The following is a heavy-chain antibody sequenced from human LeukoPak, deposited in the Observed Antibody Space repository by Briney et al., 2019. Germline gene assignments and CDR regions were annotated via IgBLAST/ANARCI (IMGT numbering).Heavy chain of an antibody. Sequence: PGGSLRLSCAASGFTFSSYTMNWVRQAPGKGLQWVSTVSASSDIHYSDSVKGRFTISRDNARNSLYLQMNSLRDEDTAVYYCARGLDSGYAGFDLWGRGTLVTVSS. J-gene: IGHJ2*01. CDR1: GFTFSSYT. V-gene: IGHV3-48*02. D-gene: IGHD5-12*01. CDR3: ARGLDSGYAGFDL. CDR2: VSASSDI.